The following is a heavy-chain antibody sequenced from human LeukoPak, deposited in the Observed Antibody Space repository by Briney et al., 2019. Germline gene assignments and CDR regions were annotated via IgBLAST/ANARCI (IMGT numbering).Heavy chain of an antibody. J-gene: IGHJ4*02. D-gene: IGHD2-15*01. CDR3: ARGGYCSGGSCYSSDY. CDR2: IYYSGST. Sequence: PSETLSLTCTVSGGSISSYYWSRIRQPPGKGLEWIGYIYYSGSTNYNPSLKSRVTISVDTSKNQFSLKLSSVTAADTAVYYCARGGYCSGGSCYSSDYWGQGTLVTVSS. V-gene: IGHV4-59*12. CDR1: GGSISSYY.